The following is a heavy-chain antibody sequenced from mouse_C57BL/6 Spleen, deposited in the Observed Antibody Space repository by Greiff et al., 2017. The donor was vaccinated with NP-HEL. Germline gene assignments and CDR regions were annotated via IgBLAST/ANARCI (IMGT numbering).Heavy chain of an antibody. CDR2: IDPETGGT. CDR1: GYTFTDYE. J-gene: IGHJ3*01. V-gene: IGHV1-15*01. D-gene: IGHD1-1*01. CDR3: TGGFYYGSSYGGFAY. Sequence: VQLQQSGAELVRPGASVTLSCKASGYTFTDYEMHWVKQTPVHGLEWIGAIDPETGGTAYNQKFKGKAILTADKSSSTAYMELRSLTSEGSAVYYCTGGFYYGSSYGGFAYWGQGTLVTVSA.